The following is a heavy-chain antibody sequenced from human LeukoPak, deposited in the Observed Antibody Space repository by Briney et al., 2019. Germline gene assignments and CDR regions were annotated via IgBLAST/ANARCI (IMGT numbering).Heavy chain of an antibody. D-gene: IGHD3-9*01. CDR1: GFSLSTSGVG. CDR3: AHIIRPLPAVLRYFDWFNSWNNWFDP. CDR2: IYWNDDK. J-gene: IGHJ5*02. V-gene: IGHV2-5*01. Sequence: SGPTLVNPTQTLTLTCTFSGFSLSTSGVGVGWIRQPPGKALEWLALIYWNDDKRYSPSLKSRLTITKDTSKNQVVLTMTNMDPVDTATYYCAHIIRPLPAVLRYFDWFNSWNNWFDPWGQGTLVTVSS.